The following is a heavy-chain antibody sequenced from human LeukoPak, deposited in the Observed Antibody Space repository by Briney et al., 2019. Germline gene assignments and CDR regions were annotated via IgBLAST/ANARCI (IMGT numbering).Heavy chain of an antibody. D-gene: IGHD5-24*01. CDR3: ARDSVEMATITLDY. J-gene: IGHJ4*02. V-gene: IGHV1-69*04. CDR1: GGTVSSYA. Sequence: GASVKVSCKASGGTVSSYAISWGRQAPGQGLEWMGRIIPILGIANYSQKFQGRVTITADKSTSTAYMELSSLRSEDTAVYYCARDSVEMATITLDYWGQGTLVTVSS. CDR2: IIPILGIA.